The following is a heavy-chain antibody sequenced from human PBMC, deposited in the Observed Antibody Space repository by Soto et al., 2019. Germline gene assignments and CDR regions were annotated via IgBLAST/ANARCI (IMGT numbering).Heavy chain of an antibody. CDR2: ISGSGGST. CDR1: GFTFSSYA. Sequence: GGSLRLSCAASGFTFSSYAMSWVRQAPGKGLEWVSAISGSGGSTYYADSVKGRFTISRDNSKNTLYLQMNSLRAEDTAVYYCAKDGHRCLELSFGYFDYWGQGTLVTVSS. V-gene: IGHV3-23*01. J-gene: IGHJ4*02. CDR3: AKDGHRCLELSFGYFDY. D-gene: IGHD1-26*01.